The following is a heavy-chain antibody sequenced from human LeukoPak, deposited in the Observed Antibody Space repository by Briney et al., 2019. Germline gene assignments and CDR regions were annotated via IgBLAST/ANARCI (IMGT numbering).Heavy chain of an antibody. V-gene: IGHV4-61*01. CDR3: ARRSSEGYYYYYMDV. CDR2: IYYSGST. J-gene: IGHJ6*03. CDR1: GGSVSSGSFY. Sequence: SETLSLTCSVSGGSVSSGSFYWSWIRQPPGKGLEWIGYIYYSGSTNYNPSLKSRVTISVDTSKNQFSLKLSSVTAADTAVYFCARRSSEGYYYYYMDVWGKGTTVTVPS. D-gene: IGHD3-10*01.